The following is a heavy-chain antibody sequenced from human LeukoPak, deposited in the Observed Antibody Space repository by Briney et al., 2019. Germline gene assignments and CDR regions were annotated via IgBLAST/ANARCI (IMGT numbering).Heavy chain of an antibody. CDR2: IYYNGST. CDR1: GGPISSLY. CDR3: TRVDDYGDYWRFDP. J-gene: IGHJ5*02. D-gene: IGHD4-17*01. V-gene: IGHV4-59*11. Sequence: SETLSLTCTVSGGPISSLYWSWIRQPPGKGLEWIGYIYYNGSTNYNPSLKSRVTISVDTSKNQFSLKLSSVTAADTAVYYCTRVDDYGDYWRFDPWGQGTLVTVSS.